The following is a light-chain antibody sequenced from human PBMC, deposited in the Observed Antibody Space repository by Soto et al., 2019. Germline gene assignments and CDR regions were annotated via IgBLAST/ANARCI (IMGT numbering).Light chain of an antibody. V-gene: IGKV3-20*01. CDR1: QSVSSNY. J-gene: IGKJ2*01. CDR3: QQYSSSPLYT. CDR2: GAS. Sequence: EIVLTQSPGTLSLSPGERATLSCRASQSVSSNYLAWYQLKPGLAPRLLIYGASNRASGIPDRFSGSGSGTDFTLTISRLEPEDFAVYYCQQYSSSPLYTFGQGTK.